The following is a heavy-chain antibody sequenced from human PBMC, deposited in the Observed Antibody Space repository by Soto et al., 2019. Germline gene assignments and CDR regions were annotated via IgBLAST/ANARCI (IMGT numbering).Heavy chain of an antibody. D-gene: IGHD2-2*01. CDR1: GFTFSSYS. J-gene: IGHJ4*02. V-gene: IGHV3-21*01. CDR3: ARDDGYCSSTSCSPTDY. CDR2: ISSSSSYI. Sequence: GGSLRLSCAASGFTFSSYSMNWVRQAPGKGLEWVSSISSSSSYIYYADSVKGRFTISRDNAKNSLYLQMNSLRAEDTAVYYCARDDGYCSSTSCSPTDYWGQGTLVTVSS.